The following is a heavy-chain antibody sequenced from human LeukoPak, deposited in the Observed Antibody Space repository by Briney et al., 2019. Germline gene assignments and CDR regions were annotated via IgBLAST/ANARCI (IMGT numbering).Heavy chain of an antibody. Sequence: SETLSLTCTVSGGSISSYYWSWIRQPPGKGLERIGYIYYSGSTNYNPSLKSRVTISVDTSKNQFSLKLSSVTAADTAVYYCASASPHYYDSSGYVIGAFDIWGQGTMVTVSS. CDR2: IYYSGST. V-gene: IGHV4-59*01. J-gene: IGHJ3*02. CDR1: GGSISSYY. D-gene: IGHD3-22*01. CDR3: ASASPHYYDSSGYVIGAFDI.